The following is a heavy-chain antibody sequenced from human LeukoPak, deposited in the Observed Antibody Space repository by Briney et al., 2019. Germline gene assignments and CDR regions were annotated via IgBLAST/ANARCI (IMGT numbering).Heavy chain of an antibody. Sequence: PGGSLRLSCAASGFTFSSYGMHWVRQAPGKGLEWVAVISYDGSNKYYADSVKGRFTISRDNSKNTLYLQMNSLRAEDTAVYYCASLYNDYFDYWGQGTLVTVSS. J-gene: IGHJ4*02. D-gene: IGHD3-10*01. CDR3: ASLYNDYFDY. CDR2: ISYDGSNK. CDR1: GFTFSSYG. V-gene: IGHV3-30*12.